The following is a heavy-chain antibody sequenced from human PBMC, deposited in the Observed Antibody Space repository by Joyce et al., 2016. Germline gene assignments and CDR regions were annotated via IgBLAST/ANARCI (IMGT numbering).Heavy chain of an antibody. V-gene: IGHV3-30-3*01. D-gene: IGHD2-2*01. J-gene: IGHJ4*02. Sequence: QVQLVESGGGVAQPGRSLRLSCAASGFTFNRYAMQWVRQTPGTWLGWVAVISPDGSNRFYSDSVKDRFIISRDNSNKMVFVQMNSLRVEDTGVYYCARSPSNSWHTFDSWGQGTLVSVSS. CDR2: ISPDGSNR. CDR1: GFTFNRYA. CDR3: ARSPSNSWHTFDS.